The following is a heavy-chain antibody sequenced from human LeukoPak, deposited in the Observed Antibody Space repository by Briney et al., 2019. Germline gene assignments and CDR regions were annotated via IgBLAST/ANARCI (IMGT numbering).Heavy chain of an antibody. V-gene: IGHV4-38-2*02. CDR2: ICHSGST. Sequence: PSETLSLTCTVSGYSISSGYYWGWIRQPPGKGLEWIGSICHSGSTYYNPSLKSPVTISGDTSKNQFSLKLSSVTAADTAVYYCARTYYDFWSGYYFLPYFDYWGQGTLVTVSS. CDR1: GYSISSGYY. CDR3: ARTYYDFWSGYYFLPYFDY. D-gene: IGHD3-3*01. J-gene: IGHJ4*02.